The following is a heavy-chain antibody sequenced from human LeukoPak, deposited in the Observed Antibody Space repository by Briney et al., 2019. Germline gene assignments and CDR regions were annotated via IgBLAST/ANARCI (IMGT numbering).Heavy chain of an antibody. J-gene: IGHJ6*02. CDR2: ISAYNGNT. CDR3: ARVRYYDFWSASGYYYYGMDV. V-gene: IGHV1-18*01. D-gene: IGHD3-3*01. CDR1: GYTFTSYG. Sequence: ASVKVSCKASGYTFTSYGISWVRQAPGQGLEWMGWISAYNGNTNYAQKLQGRVAMTTDTSTSTAYMELRSLRSDDTAVYYCARVRYYDFWSASGYYYYGMDVWGQGTTVTVSS.